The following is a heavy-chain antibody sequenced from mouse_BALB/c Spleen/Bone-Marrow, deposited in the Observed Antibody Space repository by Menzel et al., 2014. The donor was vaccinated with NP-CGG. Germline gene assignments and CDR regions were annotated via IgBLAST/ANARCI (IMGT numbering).Heavy chain of an antibody. V-gene: IGHV1-37*01. CDR2: INPYNSDA. J-gene: IGHJ2*01. CDR3: GRAVYSSFES. CDR1: GYSFTGYL. Sequence: VQLQQSGPELVKPGTSVKISCRASGYSFTGYLMNWVKPSHGKSLEWIGRINPYNSDAFYNPKFKGKATLTVDKSSSTAHMGLQSLTSEDSAVYYCGRAVYSSFESWGEGTTLTVSS. D-gene: IGHD2-5*01.